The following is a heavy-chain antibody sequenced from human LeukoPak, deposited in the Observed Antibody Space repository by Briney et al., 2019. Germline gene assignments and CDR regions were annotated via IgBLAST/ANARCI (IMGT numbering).Heavy chain of an antibody. CDR3: ARITATAMVNAFDY. Sequence: PSETLSLTCTVSGGSISDYYWSWIRQPAGKGLEYLGRIYSSGSTDYNPSLKSRVTMSVDTSKNQISLKVKSVTAADTAVYYCARITATAMVNAFDYWGQGMLVTVPS. J-gene: IGHJ4*02. CDR2: IYSSGST. V-gene: IGHV4-4*07. CDR1: GGSISDYY. D-gene: IGHD5-18*01.